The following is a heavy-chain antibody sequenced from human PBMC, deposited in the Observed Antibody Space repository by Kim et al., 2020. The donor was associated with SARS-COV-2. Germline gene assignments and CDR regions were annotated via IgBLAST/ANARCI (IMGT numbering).Heavy chain of an antibody. J-gene: IGHJ6*02. Sequence: SVKGRFTISRDNAKNSLYLQMNSLRAEDTAVYYCASRGSTRGYYYYGMDVWGQGTTVTVSS. CDR3: ASRGSTRGYYYYGMDV. V-gene: IGHV3-48*03. D-gene: IGHD1-26*01.